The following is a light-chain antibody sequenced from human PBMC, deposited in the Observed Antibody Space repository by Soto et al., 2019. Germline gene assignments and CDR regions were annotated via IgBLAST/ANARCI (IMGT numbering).Light chain of an antibody. J-gene: IGLJ2*01. CDR1: SGSIASNY. CDR2: EDN. Sequence: FMLTQPHSGSESPGKTVTISCTRSSGSIASNYVQWYQQRPGSAPTTVIYEDNQRPSGVPDRFSGSIDSSSNSASLTISGLKTEEEADYYCQSYDSSNHVVVGGGTKLTVL. V-gene: IGLV6-57*04. CDR3: QSYDSSNHVV.